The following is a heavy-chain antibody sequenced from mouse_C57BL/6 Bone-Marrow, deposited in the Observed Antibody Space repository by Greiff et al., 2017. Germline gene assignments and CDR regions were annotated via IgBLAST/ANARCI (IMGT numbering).Heavy chain of an antibody. V-gene: IGHV1-64*01. Sequence: QVQLQQPGAELVKPGASVKLSCKASGYTFTSYWMPWVKQRPGQGLEWIGMIPPDSGSTNYNEKLKSKATLTVDKSSSTTYMQLSSLTSEDSAVYDCARGGGAWLAYGGRGTLVTVSA. CDR1: GYTFTSYW. CDR3: ARGGGAWLAY. J-gene: IGHJ3*01. CDR2: IPPDSGST.